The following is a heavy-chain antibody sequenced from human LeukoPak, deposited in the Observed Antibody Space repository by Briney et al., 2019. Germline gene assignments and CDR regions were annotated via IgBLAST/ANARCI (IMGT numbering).Heavy chain of an antibody. J-gene: IGHJ6*03. CDR3: AARASYYYYMDV. CDR2: INPNSGGT. V-gene: IGHV1-2*02. CDR1: GYTFTGYY. Sequence: ASVKVSCKASGYTFTGYYMHWVRQARGQGLEWMGWINPNSGGTNYAQKFQGRVTMTRDTSISTAYMELSRLRSDDTAVYYCAARASYYYYMDVWGKGTTVTVS.